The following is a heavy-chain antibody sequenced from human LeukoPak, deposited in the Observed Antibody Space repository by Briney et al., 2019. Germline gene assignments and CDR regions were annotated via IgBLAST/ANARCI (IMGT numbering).Heavy chain of an antibody. CDR2: ISYDGSNK. CDR1: GFTFSSYA. CDR3: AREGYCSSTSCYENYYYGMDV. Sequence: GRSLRLSCAASGFTFSSYAMHWVRQAPGKGLEWVAVISYDGSNKYYADSVKGRFTNSRDNSKNTLYLQMNSLRAEDTAVYYCAREGYCSSTSCYENYYYGMDVWGQGTTDTVSS. D-gene: IGHD2-2*01. V-gene: IGHV3-30-3*01. J-gene: IGHJ6*02.